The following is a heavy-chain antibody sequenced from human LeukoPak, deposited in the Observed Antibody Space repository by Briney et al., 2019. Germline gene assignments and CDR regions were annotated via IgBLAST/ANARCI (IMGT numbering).Heavy chain of an antibody. J-gene: IGHJ3*02. D-gene: IGHD3-10*01. CDR1: GGSISSYY. CDR3: ARERWFGEFNAFDI. CDR2: IYYSGST. V-gene: IGHV4-59*01. Sequence: SETLSLTCTVSGGSISSYYWSWIRQPPGKGGEWIGYIYYSGSTNYNPSLKSRVTISVDTSKNQFSLKLSSVTAADTAVYYCARERWFGEFNAFDIWGQGTMVTVSS.